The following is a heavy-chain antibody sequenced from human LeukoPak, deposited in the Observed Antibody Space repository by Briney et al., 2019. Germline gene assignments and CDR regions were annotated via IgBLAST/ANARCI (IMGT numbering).Heavy chain of an antibody. Sequence: ASVKVSCKASGYTFTSYGISWVRQAPGQGLEWMGWISAYNGNTNYAQKLQGRVTVTTDTSTSTAYMELRSLRSDDTAVYYCARGFYSWYFSGFDYWGQGTLVTVSS. CDR3: ARGFYSWYFSGFDY. J-gene: IGHJ4*02. CDR2: ISAYNGNT. V-gene: IGHV1-18*01. CDR1: GYTFTSYG. D-gene: IGHD6-13*01.